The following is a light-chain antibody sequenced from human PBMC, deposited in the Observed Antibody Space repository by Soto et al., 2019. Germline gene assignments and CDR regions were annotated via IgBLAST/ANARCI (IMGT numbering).Light chain of an antibody. CDR3: QQYNNWPQT. J-gene: IGKJ1*01. Sequence: EIVMTQSPATLSVSPGERATLSCRASQSVSSNLAWYQQKPGQAPRLLIYGASTRATGIPARFSGSGSGTDFTPTISSLQSEDFAFYYCQQYNNWPQTFGQGTKVDIK. V-gene: IGKV3-15*01. CDR2: GAS. CDR1: QSVSSN.